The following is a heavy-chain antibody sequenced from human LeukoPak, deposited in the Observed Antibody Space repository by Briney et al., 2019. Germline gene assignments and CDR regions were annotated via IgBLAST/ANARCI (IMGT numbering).Heavy chain of an antibody. CDR3: ARWYNYFDY. D-gene: IGHD1-14*01. CDR1: GFTFSSYG. V-gene: IGHV3-33*01. J-gene: IGHJ4*02. CDR2: IWYDGSNK. Sequence: HPGRSLRLSCAASGFTFSSYGMHWVRQAPGKGLEWVAVIWYDGSNKYYADSVKGRFTISRDNSKNTLYLQMNSLGAEDTAVYYCARWYNYFDYWGQGTLVTVSS.